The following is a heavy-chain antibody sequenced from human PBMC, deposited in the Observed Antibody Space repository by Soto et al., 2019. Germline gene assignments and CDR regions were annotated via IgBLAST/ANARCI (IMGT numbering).Heavy chain of an antibody. CDR1: GFTVSSNY. Sequence: PGGSLRLSCAASGFTVSSNYMSWVRQAPGKGLEWVSVIYSGGSTYYADSVKGRFTISRDNSKNTLYLQMNSLRAEDTAVYYCARATFGELLYGMDFWGQGTTVTVAS. J-gene: IGHJ6*02. V-gene: IGHV3-53*01. D-gene: IGHD3-10*01. CDR2: IYSGGST. CDR3: ARATFGELLYGMDF.